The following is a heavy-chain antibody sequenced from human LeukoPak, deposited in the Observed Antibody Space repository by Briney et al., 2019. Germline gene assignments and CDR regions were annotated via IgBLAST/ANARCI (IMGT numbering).Heavy chain of an antibody. CDR1: GVSMSAFQ. CDR2: VNTKGET. CDR3: ATSNDAKIAPFDH. D-gene: IGHD2-8*01. Sequence: SETLSLTCTVSGVSMSAFQWSWVRQSPEKGLELIGCVNTKGETNYNPSLKSRVITSVDTSKSQFSLRLTSVTAADTAVYYCATSNDAKIAPFDHWGQGALVTVSS. J-gene: IGHJ4*02. V-gene: IGHV4-4*09.